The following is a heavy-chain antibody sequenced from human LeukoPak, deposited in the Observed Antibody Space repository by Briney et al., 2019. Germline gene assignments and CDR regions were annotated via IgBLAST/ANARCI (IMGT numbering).Heavy chain of an antibody. J-gene: IGHJ4*02. Sequence: PGGSLRLSCAASGFTFSSYAMSWVRQAPGKGLEWVSAISGSGGSTYYADSVKGRFTISRDNSKNTLYLQMNSLRAEDTAVYYCAKHSMIVVVTPSRYWGQGTLVTVSS. V-gene: IGHV3-23*01. CDR3: AKHSMIVVVTPSRY. CDR1: GFTFSSYA. CDR2: ISGSGGST. D-gene: IGHD3-22*01.